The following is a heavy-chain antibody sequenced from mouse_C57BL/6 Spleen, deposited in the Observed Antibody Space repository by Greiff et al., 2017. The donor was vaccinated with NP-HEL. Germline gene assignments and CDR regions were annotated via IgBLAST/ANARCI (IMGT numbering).Heavy chain of an antibody. CDR2: IDPSDSET. CDR1: GYTFTSYW. CDR3: AREVTTVVAADY. D-gene: IGHD1-1*01. J-gene: IGHJ2*01. Sequence: QVQLQQPGAELVRPGSSVKLSCKASGYTFTSYWMHWVKQRPIQGLEWIGNIDPSDSETHYNQKFKDKATFTVDKSSSTAYMQLSSLTFEDSAVYYCAREVTTVVAADYWGQGTTLTVSS. V-gene: IGHV1-52*01.